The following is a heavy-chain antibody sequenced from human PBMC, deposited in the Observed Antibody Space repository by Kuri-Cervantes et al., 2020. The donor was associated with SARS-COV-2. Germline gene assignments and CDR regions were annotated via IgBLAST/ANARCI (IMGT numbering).Heavy chain of an antibody. J-gene: IGHJ4*02. CDR3: ATVYTASGYYNPPLY. Sequence: SVKVSCKASGYTFTSYGISWVRQAPGQGLEWMGGIIPIFGTANYAQKFQGRVTMTEDTSTDTAYMELSSLRSEDTAVYYCATVYTASGYYNPPLYWGQGTLVTVSS. CDR2: IIPIFGTA. CDR1: GYTFTSYG. D-gene: IGHD3-22*01. V-gene: IGHV1-69*06.